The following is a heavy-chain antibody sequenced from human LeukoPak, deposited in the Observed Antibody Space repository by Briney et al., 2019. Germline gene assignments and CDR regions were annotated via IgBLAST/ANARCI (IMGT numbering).Heavy chain of an antibody. CDR1: GGSFSGYY. D-gene: IGHD3-22*01. V-gene: IGHV4-34*01. J-gene: IGHJ1*01. CDR2: INHSGST. Sequence: SETLSLTCAVYGGSFSGYYWSWIRQPPGKGLEWIGEINHSGSTYYNPSLKSRVTMSIDTSKNQFSLKLSSVTAADTAVYYCAREDTSGYYSRYFQYWGQGTLVTVSS. CDR3: AREDTSGYYSRYFQY.